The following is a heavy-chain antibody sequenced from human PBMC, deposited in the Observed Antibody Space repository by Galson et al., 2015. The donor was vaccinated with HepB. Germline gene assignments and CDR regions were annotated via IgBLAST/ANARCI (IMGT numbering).Heavy chain of an antibody. D-gene: IGHD3-22*01. CDR3: AKDPYDSSGLILYYLDY. V-gene: IGHV3-9*01. Sequence: SLRLSCAASGFTFDDYAMHWVRQAPGKGLEWVSGISWNSGSIGYADSVKGRFTISRDNAKNSLYLQMNSLRAEDTALYYCAKDPYDSSGLILYYLDYWGQGTLVTVSS. J-gene: IGHJ4*02. CDR2: ISWNSGSI. CDR1: GFTFDDYA.